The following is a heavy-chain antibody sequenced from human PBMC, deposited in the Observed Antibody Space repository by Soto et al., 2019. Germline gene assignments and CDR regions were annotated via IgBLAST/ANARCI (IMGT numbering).Heavy chain of an antibody. CDR1: GYPFTSYA. CDR3: AREVTPFDY. CDR2: ISAYNGNT. V-gene: IGHV1-18*01. D-gene: IGHD3-10*01. J-gene: IGHJ4*02. Sequence: QVQLMQSGAEVKKPGASVKVSCKASGYPFTSYAISWVRQAPGQGLEWMGWISAYNGNTKYAQKLQGRVTMTTDTSTRTAYMELRSLRYDDTAVYYCAREVTPFDYWGQGTLVTVS.